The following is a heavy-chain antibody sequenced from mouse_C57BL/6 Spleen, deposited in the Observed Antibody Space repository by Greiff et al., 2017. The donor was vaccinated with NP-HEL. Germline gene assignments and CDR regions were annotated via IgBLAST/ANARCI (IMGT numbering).Heavy chain of an antibody. CDR2: IYPGSGST. Sequence: VQLQESGAELVKPGASVKMSCKASGYTFTSYWITWVKQRPGQGLEWIGDIYPGSGSTNYNEKFKSKATLTVDTSSSTAYMQLSSLTSEDSAVYYCARDFRDLDYWGQGTTLTVSS. CDR3: ARDFRDLDY. V-gene: IGHV1-55*01. J-gene: IGHJ2*01. CDR1: GYTFTSYW. D-gene: IGHD3-2*02.